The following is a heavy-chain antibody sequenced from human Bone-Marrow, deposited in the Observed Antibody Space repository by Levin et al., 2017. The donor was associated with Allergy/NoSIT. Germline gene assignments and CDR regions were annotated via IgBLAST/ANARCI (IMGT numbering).Heavy chain of an antibody. CDR1: GGSMSSYY. CDR2: IYYSGGS. Sequence: PSETLSLTCTVSGGSMSSYYWSWIRQPPGKGLEWIAYIYYSGGSNYNPSLKSRVTISVDTSKSQFSLELSSVTAADTAVYYCARGSVAAAHDYWGQGTLVAVSS. D-gene: IGHD6-13*01. CDR3: ARGSVAAAHDY. V-gene: IGHV4-59*01. J-gene: IGHJ4*02.